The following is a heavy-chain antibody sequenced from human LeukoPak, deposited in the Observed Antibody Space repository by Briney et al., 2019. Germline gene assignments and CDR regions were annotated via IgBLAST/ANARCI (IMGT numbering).Heavy chain of an antibody. D-gene: IGHD6-19*01. CDR3: AKDARRTFGLSSGLYRGSYYFDY. J-gene: IGHJ4*02. Sequence: GGSLRLSCAASGLTFSSYAMHWVRQAPGKGLEYVSAISSNGGSTYYANSVKGRFTISRDNSKNTPYLQMNSLRAEDTAVYYCAKDARRTFGLSSGLYRGSYYFDYWGQGTLVTVSS. CDR2: ISSNGGST. V-gene: IGHV3-64*01. CDR1: GLTFSSYA.